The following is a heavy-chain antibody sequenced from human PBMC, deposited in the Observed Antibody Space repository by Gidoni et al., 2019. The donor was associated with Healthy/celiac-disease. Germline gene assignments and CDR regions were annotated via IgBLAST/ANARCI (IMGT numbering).Heavy chain of an antibody. CDR3: ARAGGYYDSSGYRPDAFDI. Sequence: QVQLVQSGAEVKKPGSSVKVSCKASGGTFSSYAISWVRQAPGHGLEWRGGIIPIFGTANYAQKFQGRVTITADKSTSTAYMELSSLRSEDTAVYYCARAGGYYDSSGYRPDAFDIWGQGTMVTVSS. V-gene: IGHV1-69*06. J-gene: IGHJ3*02. CDR2: IIPIFGTA. D-gene: IGHD3-22*01. CDR1: GGTFSSYA.